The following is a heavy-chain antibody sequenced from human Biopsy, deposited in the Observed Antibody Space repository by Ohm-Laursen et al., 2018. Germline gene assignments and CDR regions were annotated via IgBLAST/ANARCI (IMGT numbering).Heavy chain of an antibody. Sequence: ASVKASCKASGYTFTSYDISWVRQAPGQGLEWMGWISPYNDKTSYPPKLQDRVTMTANTSTNKAHMELRSLRSDETAVYYCPRVFCTSTTCYGLLDNWGQGTVVTVSS. CDR1: GYTFTSYD. CDR2: ISPYNDKT. CDR3: PRVFCTSTTCYGLLDN. J-gene: IGHJ4*02. D-gene: IGHD2/OR15-2a*01. V-gene: IGHV1-18*01.